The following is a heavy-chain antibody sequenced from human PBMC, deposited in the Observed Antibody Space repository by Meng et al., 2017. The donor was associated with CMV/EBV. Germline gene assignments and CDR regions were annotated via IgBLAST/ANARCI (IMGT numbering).Heavy chain of an antibody. CDR1: GFTFSNAW. CDR3: TTPALDCSSTSCSFDY. J-gene: IGHJ4*02. Sequence: GESLKISCAASGFTFSNAWMSWVRQAPGKGLEWVGRIKSKTDGGTTDYAAPVKGRFTSSRDDSKNTLYLQMNSLKTAGTAVYYCTTPALDCSSTSCSFDYWGQGTTVTVSS. D-gene: IGHD2-2*01. CDR2: IKSKTDGGTT. V-gene: IGHV3-15*01.